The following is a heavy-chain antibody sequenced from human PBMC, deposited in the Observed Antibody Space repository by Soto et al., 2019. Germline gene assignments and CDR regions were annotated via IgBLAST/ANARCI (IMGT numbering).Heavy chain of an antibody. CDR1: VYSFTSYW. Sequence: GESLKIACVGSVYSFTSYWIGWVRQMPGKGLEWMGIIYPGDSDTRYSPSFHGQVTISADKSINTAYLQWSSLKASDTAMYYCMRQLGVDADNWLHPWGQGTLVTVSS. J-gene: IGHJ5*02. V-gene: IGHV5-51*01. CDR2: IYPGDSDT. D-gene: IGHD2-8*01. CDR3: MRQLGVDADNWLHP.